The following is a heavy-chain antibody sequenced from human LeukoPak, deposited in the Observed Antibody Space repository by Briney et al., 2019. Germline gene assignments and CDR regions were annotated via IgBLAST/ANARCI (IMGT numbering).Heavy chain of an antibody. Sequence: GGSLRLSCSASGFTFSSNAMHWVRQAPGKGLEYVSAISSNGGSTYYADLVKGRFTISRDNSKNTLYLQMSSLRAEDTAMYYCVKSILSDYFDYWAQGTLVTVSS. J-gene: IGHJ4*02. CDR3: VKSILSDYFDY. CDR1: GFTFSSNA. CDR2: ISSNGGST. V-gene: IGHV3-64D*09. D-gene: IGHD2-21*01.